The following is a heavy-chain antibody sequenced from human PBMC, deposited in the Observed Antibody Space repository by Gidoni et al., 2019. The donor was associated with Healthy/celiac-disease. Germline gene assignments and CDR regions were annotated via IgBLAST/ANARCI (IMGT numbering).Heavy chain of an antibody. Sequence: GYTFTSYGISWVRQAPGQGLEWMGWISAYNGNTNYAQKLQGRVTMTTDTSTSTAYMELRSLRSDDTAVYYCASSYRTIFGVAYYYYGMDVWGQGTTVTVSS. CDR2: ISAYNGNT. J-gene: IGHJ6*02. V-gene: IGHV1-18*01. CDR1: GYTFTSYG. D-gene: IGHD3-3*01. CDR3: ASSYRTIFGVAYYYYGMDV.